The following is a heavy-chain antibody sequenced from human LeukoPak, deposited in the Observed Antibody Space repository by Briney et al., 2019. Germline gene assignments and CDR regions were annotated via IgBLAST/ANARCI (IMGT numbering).Heavy chain of an antibody. CDR1: GGSVSSGSYY. V-gene: IGHV4-61*01. D-gene: IGHD6-13*01. CDR2: IYYSGST. J-gene: IGHJ5*02. CDR3: AARMYRSSSYVWFDP. Sequence: SETQAVTCTVSGGSVSSGSYYWNWIRQPPGKGLEWIGSIYYSGSTNYNPSLKSRVTISVDTSKNQFSLKLTSVTAADTAVYYCAARMYRSSSYVWFDPWGQGTLVTVSS.